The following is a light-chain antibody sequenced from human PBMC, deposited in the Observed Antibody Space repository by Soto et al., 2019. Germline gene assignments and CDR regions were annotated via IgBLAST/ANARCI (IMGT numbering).Light chain of an antibody. CDR3: QKYSSVIT. J-gene: IGKJ5*01. Sequence: DIQMTQSPSSLSASVGDRVTITCRASQGSSNFLAWSQQKPGKVPKLLISAASTLQSGVPSRFSGSGSGTDFTLTITSLQPEDVATYYCQKYSSVITFGQGTRLEIK. CDR1: QGSSNF. V-gene: IGKV1-27*01. CDR2: AAS.